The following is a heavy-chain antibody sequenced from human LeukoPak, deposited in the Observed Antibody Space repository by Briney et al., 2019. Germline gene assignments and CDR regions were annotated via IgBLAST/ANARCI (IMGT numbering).Heavy chain of an antibody. CDR2: IRYDGSNK. D-gene: IGHD3-3*01. CDR3: AKADRFLEWRFDP. Sequence: GGSLRLSCAASGFTFSSYGMHWVRQAPGKGLEWVAFIRYDGSNKYYADSVKGRFTISRDNSKNTLYLQMNSLRAEDTAVYYCAKADRFLEWRFDPWGQGTLVTVFS. V-gene: IGHV3-30*02. J-gene: IGHJ5*02. CDR1: GFTFSSYG.